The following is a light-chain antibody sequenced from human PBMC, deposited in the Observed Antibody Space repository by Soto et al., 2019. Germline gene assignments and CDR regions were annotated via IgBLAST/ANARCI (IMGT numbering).Light chain of an antibody. V-gene: IGKV1-9*01. J-gene: IGKJ4*01. CDR1: QGIDSY. CDR3: QQTRSYPST. CDR2: ETS. Sequence: IQFTQSPSSPFASVGDRGTLTFPASQGIDSYLAWYQQRPGKVPQLLIYETSILQSGVSSRFSGSGSGTDFTLTISSLQAEDFATYYCQQTRSYPSTFGGGTKVDIK.